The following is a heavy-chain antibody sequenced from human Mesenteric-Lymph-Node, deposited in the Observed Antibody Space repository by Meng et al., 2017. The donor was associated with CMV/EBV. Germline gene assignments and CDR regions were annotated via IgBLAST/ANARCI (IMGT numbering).Heavy chain of an antibody. Sequence: GESLKISCAASGFTFSSHALTWVRQAPGKGLEWVSLIYSAGSPTYYADSVKGRFTISRDNSKNILYLQMHSLRSDDTAVYYCARETVRGLLHYYYYGMDVWGQGTTVTVSS. CDR1: GFTFSSHA. D-gene: IGHD3-10*01. CDR3: ARETVRGLLHYYYYGMDV. J-gene: IGHJ6*02. CDR2: IYSAGSPT. V-gene: IGHV3-23*03.